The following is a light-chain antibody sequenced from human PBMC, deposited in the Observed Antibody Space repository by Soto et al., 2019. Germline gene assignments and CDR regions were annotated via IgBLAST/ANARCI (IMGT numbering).Light chain of an antibody. Sequence: QSALTQPASVSGSPGQSITISCTGTSSDVGGYYYVSWYQHHPGKAPKLIIYEVTFRPSGISNRFSGSKSGNTASLTISGLQAEDEADYFCSSYTSSGAWVFGGGTKLTVL. CDR1: SSDVGGYYY. V-gene: IGLV2-14*01. CDR3: SSYTSSGAWV. CDR2: EVT. J-gene: IGLJ3*02.